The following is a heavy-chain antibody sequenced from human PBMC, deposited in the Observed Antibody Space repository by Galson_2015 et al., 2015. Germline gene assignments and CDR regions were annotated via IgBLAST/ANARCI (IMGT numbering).Heavy chain of an antibody. V-gene: IGHV5-51*01. J-gene: IGHJ1*01. CDR1: GYSFTSYW. CDR2: IYPGDSDT. CDR3: ARGYCSGGSCYRAEYFQH. Sequence: QSGAEVTKPGESLTISCKGSGYSFTSYWIGWVRQMPGKGLEWMGIIYPGDSDTRYSPSFQGQVTISADKSISTAYLQWSSLKASDTAMYYCARGYCSGGSCYRAEYFQHWGQGTLVTVSS. D-gene: IGHD2-15*01.